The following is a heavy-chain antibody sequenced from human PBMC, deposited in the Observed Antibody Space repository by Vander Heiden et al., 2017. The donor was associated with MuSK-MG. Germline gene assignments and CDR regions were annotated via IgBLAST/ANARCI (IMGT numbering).Heavy chain of an antibody. CDR2: IYSGGST. Sequence: EVQLVESGGGLLQPGGSLRLSCPASGFTVSSNYMSWVRPAPGKGLEWVSVIYSGGSTYYADSVKGRFTISRDNSKNTLYLQMNSLRAEDTAVYYCARDRSHCSGGSCYHWYFDLWGRGTLVTVSS. J-gene: IGHJ2*01. CDR1: GFTVSSNY. V-gene: IGHV3-66*01. D-gene: IGHD2-15*01. CDR3: ARDRSHCSGGSCYHWYFDL.